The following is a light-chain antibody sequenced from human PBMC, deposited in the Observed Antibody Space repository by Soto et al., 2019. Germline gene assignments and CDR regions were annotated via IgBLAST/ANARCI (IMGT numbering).Light chain of an antibody. CDR1: SSNIGGNP. J-gene: IGLJ2*01. V-gene: IGLV1-44*01. Sequence: QSALTQPPSASGTPGQRVTISCSGSSSNIGGNPVNWYQQLPGTAPKLLIYSNNQRPSGVPDRFSGSKSGTSASLAISGLQSEDEADYYCAAWDDSLNGVVFGGGTKLTVL. CDR3: AAWDDSLNGVV. CDR2: SNN.